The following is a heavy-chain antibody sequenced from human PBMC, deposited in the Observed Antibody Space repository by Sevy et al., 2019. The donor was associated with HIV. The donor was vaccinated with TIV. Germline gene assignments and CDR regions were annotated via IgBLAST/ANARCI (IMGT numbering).Heavy chain of an antibody. CDR2: ISYDGNSK. CDR1: GFTFRSYA. Sequence: GGSLRLSCAASGFTFRSYAMQWVRQAPGKGLEWVAVISYDGNSKYYADSVKGRLTISRDNSKNTLDLQMNSLRAEDTAVYYCARDVKRANVDVADYWGQGTLVTVSS. CDR3: ARDVKRANVDVADY. D-gene: IGHD3-16*01. J-gene: IGHJ4*02. V-gene: IGHV3-30-3*01.